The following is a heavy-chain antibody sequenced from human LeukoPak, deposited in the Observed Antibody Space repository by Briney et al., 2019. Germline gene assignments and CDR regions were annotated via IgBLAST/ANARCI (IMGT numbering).Heavy chain of an antibody. J-gene: IGHJ4*02. V-gene: IGHV3-7*05. CDR1: GFTFSNYL. CDR3: ARDGDFRSHQH. D-gene: IGHD7-27*01. CDR2: IKQDGSDK. Sequence: RGGCLRLSCAASGFTFSNYLMTWVRQAPGKGLEWVANIKQDGSDKYYLDSVKGRFTISRDNAKNSLYLQMNSLRVEDTAVYYCARDGDFRSHQHWGQGNLVTVSS.